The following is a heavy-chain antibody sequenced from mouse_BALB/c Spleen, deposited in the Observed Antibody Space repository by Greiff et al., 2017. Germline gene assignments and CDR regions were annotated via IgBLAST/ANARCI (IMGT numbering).Heavy chain of an antibody. J-gene: IGHJ4*01. D-gene: IGHD2-4*01. V-gene: IGHV2-2*02. CDR1: GFSLTSYG. Sequence: VQLQQSGPGLVQPSQSLSITCTVSGFSLTSYGVHWVRQSPGKGLEWLGVIWSGGSTDYNAAFISRLSISKDNSKSQVFFKMNSLQANDTAIYYCANYDYDGVLYAMDYWGQGTSVTVSS. CDR3: ANYDYDGVLYAMDY. CDR2: IWSGGST.